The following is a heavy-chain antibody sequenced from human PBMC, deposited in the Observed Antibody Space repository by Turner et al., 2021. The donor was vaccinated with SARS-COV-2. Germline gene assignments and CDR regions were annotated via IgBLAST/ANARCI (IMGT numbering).Heavy chain of an antibody. D-gene: IGHD2-2*01. Sequence: QVQLVESGGGVVQPGRSLRLSCAASGFIFSSYVMHWVRQAPGKGLEWVAVISYDGSNKYYADSVKGRFTISRDNSKNTLYLQMNSLRAEDTAVYYCARAPSYCSSTSCPPPFDYWGQGTLVTVSS. V-gene: IGHV3-30-3*01. CDR2: ISYDGSNK. CDR1: GFIFSSYV. CDR3: ARAPSYCSSTSCPPPFDY. J-gene: IGHJ4*02.